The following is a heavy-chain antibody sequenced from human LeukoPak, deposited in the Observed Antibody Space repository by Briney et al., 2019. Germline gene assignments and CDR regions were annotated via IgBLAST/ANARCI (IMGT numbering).Heavy chain of an antibody. J-gene: IGHJ4*02. D-gene: IGHD3-10*01. CDR2: ISAYNGNT. Sequence: ASVKVSCKASGYTFTSYGISWVRQAPGQGLEWMGWISAYNGNTNYAQKLQGRVTMTTDTSTSTAYMELRSLRSDDTAVYYCARDWSAEGSGGYGFDYWGQGTLVTVSS. CDR3: ARDWSAEGSGGYGFDY. CDR1: GYTFTSYG. V-gene: IGHV1-18*01.